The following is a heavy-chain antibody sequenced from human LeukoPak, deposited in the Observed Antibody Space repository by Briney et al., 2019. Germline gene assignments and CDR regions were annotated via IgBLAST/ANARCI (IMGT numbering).Heavy chain of an antibody. V-gene: IGHV3-23*01. CDR2: ISPSGDIT. D-gene: IGHD3-10*01. CDR3: AKRGPGSPQSGKYYFDY. J-gene: IGHJ4*02. Sequence: GGSLRLSCAASGFIFSSHGMNWVRQAPGKGLEWVSGISPSGDITYYADSVKGRFTISRDNSKNRVYLQMNSLRAEDTAVYYCAKRGPGSPQSGKYYFDYWGQGTLVTVSS. CDR1: GFIFSSHG.